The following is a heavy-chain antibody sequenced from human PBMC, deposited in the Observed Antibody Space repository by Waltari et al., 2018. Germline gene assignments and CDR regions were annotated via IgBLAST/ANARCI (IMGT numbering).Heavy chain of an antibody. J-gene: IGHJ4*02. Sequence: EVPLVESGGGLVQPGGSLRLSCAVSGFTFSPYSMTWVRQAPGKGLEWVANIKQDGTEKDYVDSVKGRFSISRDNGKNLLYLHMNSLRADDTAVYYCARDEMHRTTWYHFWGQGTQVTVSS. D-gene: IGHD6-13*01. CDR2: IKQDGTEK. V-gene: IGHV3-7*04. CDR1: GFTFSPYS. CDR3: ARDEMHRTTWYHF.